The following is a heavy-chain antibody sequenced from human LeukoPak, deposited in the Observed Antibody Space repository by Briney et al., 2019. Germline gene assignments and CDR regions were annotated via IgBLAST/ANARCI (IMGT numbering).Heavy chain of an antibody. D-gene: IGHD1-26*01. CDR2: IWYDGSNK. CDR1: GFTFSSYG. V-gene: IGHV3-33*06. CDR3: AKDGGVGATPVDY. J-gene: IGHJ4*02. Sequence: GGSLRLSCAASGFTFSSYGMHWVRQAPGKGLEWVAVIWYDGSNKYYADSVKGRFTISRDNSKNTLYLQMNSLRAEDTAAYYCAKDGGVGATPVDYWGQGTLVTVSS.